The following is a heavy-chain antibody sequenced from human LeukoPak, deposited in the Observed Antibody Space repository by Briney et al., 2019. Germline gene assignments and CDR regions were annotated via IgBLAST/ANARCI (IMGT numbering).Heavy chain of an antibody. Sequence: GGSLRLSCAASGFTFSDYYTSWIRQAPGKGLEWVSYISSSGSTIYYADSVKGRFTISRDNAKNSLYLQMNSLRAEDTAVYYCASNRGESSSSAFDYWGQGTLVTVSS. J-gene: IGHJ4*02. CDR1: GFTFSDYY. CDR3: ASNRGESSSSAFDY. V-gene: IGHV3-11*01. D-gene: IGHD6-6*01. CDR2: ISSSGSTI.